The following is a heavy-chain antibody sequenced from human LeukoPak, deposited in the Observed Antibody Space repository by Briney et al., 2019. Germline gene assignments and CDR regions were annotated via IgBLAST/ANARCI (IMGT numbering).Heavy chain of an antibody. Sequence: SETLSLTCIVSGGSIGSNSFYWGWLRQPPGKGLEWIGAIYYSGITHYNPSLTSRVTISLDTSNDQFSLNLSSVTAADTAVYYCARGRTGGLYYMDVWGKGTTVIVSS. V-gene: IGHV4-39*07. D-gene: IGHD1-1*01. CDR2: IYYSGIT. J-gene: IGHJ6*03. CDR3: ARGRTGGLYYMDV. CDR1: GGSIGSNSFY.